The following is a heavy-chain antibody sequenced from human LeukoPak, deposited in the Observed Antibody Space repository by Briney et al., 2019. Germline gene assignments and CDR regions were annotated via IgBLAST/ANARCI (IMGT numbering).Heavy chain of an antibody. CDR2: IYTSGST. Sequence: SETLSLTCTVSGGSISSYYWSWIRQPAGKGLEWIGRIYTSGSTNYNPSLKSRVTMSVDTSKNQFSLKLSSVTAADTAVYYCARDTDYDFWSGLGRGYYYYGMDVWDQGTTVTVSS. D-gene: IGHD3-3*01. V-gene: IGHV4-4*07. CDR1: GGSISSYY. J-gene: IGHJ6*02. CDR3: ARDTDYDFWSGLGRGYYYYGMDV.